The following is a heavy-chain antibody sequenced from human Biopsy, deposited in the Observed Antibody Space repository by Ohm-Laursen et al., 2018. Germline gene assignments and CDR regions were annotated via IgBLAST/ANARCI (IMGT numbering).Heavy chain of an antibody. V-gene: IGHV4-34*08. CDR2: INKAGTT. D-gene: IGHD2-15*01. Sequence: GTLSLTCTVFGKTFSDYQWSWIRQPPGKGLEWIGQINKAGTTNYNPSLKSRVSISADTSKYEFSLRLTSVTAADTAVYLCGNEVHGRDYWGLGAQVTVSS. CDR1: GKTFSDYQ. J-gene: IGHJ4*02. CDR3: GNEVHGRDY.